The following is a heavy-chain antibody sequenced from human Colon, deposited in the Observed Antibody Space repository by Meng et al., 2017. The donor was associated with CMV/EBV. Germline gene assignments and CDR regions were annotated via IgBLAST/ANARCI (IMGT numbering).Heavy chain of an antibody. D-gene: IGHD6-13*01. V-gene: IGHV1-2*02. CDR3: VRESWYFDF. CDR1: GYTFTANH. Sequence: QVQLVQAVTEVTKPVALVKVSCKTSGYTFTANHLHWVRQDPGQGLEWMGWIYPQDGGTYFAQKFQDRVTLTRDTSITTAYMELSGLTSDDTAIYYCVRESWYFDFWGEGTLVTVSS. J-gene: IGHJ4*02. CDR2: IYPQDGGT.